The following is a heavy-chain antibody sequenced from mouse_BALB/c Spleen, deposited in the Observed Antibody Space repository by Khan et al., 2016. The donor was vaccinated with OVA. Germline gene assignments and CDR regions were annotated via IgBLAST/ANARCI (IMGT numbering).Heavy chain of an antibody. J-gene: IGHJ2*01. V-gene: IGHV5-6-4*01. CDR1: GFSFSSYS. CDR3: PTQWGYYGHGPYFDY. D-gene: IGHD1-1*01. CDR2: ISRGSAYT. Sequence: VQLKESGGGLVRPGGSLKLSCAASGFSFSSYSMSWVRQTPEKRLEWVATISRGSAYTNYQHSLQGRVTISRDNANNTPYLQMRSRKAEDTAMYYLPTQWGYYGHGPYFDYWGQGTTLTVSS.